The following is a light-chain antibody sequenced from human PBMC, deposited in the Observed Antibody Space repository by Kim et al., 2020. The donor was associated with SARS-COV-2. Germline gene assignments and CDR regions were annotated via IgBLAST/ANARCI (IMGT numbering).Light chain of an antibody. CDR2: EVT. CDR3: SSYTTSRTVI. CDR1: SSDVGYYNR. Sequence: QSALTQPPSVSGSPGQSFTISCTGSSSDVGYYNRVSWFQQPPGTAPKLIMYEVTNRPSGVPDRFSGSKSGNTASLTISGLQAEDEADYYCSSYTTSRTVIFGGGTQLTVL. J-gene: IGLJ2*01. V-gene: IGLV2-18*02.